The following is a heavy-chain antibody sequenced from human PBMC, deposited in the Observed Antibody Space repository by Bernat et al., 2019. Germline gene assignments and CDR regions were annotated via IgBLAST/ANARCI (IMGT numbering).Heavy chain of an antibody. CDR2: IWYDGSNK. J-gene: IGHJ3*02. D-gene: IGHD5-12*01. CDR3: ARDPGGQSGYEYPRWKRSRGHDALDI. Sequence: QVQLVESGGGVVQPGRSLRLSCAASGFTFSSYGMHWVRQAPGKGLEWVAVIWYDGSNKYYADSVKGRFTISRDNSKNTLYLQMHSLRAEDTAVYYCARDPGGQSGYEYPRWKRSRGHDALDIGGQGPMVTFSS. CDR1: GFTFSSYG. V-gene: IGHV3-33*01.